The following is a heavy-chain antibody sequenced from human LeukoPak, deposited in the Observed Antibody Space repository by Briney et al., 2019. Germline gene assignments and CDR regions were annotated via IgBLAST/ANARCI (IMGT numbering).Heavy chain of an antibody. Sequence: VGSLRLSCAASGFTLSSYWMSWVRQAPGKGLEWVANIKQDGSEKYYVDSVKGRFTISRDNAKNSLYLQMNSLRAEDTAVYYCARDGWGPYSSTSDYWGQGTLVTVSS. D-gene: IGHD6-13*01. CDR1: GFTLSSYW. CDR2: IKQDGSEK. CDR3: ARDGWGPYSSTSDY. V-gene: IGHV3-7*03. J-gene: IGHJ4*02.